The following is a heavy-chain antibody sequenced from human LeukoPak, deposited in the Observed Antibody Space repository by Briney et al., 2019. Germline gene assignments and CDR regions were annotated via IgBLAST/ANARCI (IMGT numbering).Heavy chain of an antibody. J-gene: IGHJ4*02. CDR2: MNPKSGNT. Sequence: ASVKVSCKASGYTFTSYDINWVRQATGQGLEWTGWMNPKSGNTGYAQKFQGRVTMTRDTSISTAYLGLGSLRSEDTAVYYCARVTGSIDYWGQGTLVTVSS. D-gene: IGHD1-26*01. CDR3: ARVTGSIDY. V-gene: IGHV1-8*01. CDR1: GYTFTSYD.